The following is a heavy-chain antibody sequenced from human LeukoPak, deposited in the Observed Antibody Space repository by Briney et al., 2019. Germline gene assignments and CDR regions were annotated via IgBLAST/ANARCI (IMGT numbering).Heavy chain of an antibody. V-gene: IGHV1-2*06. CDR1: GYTFTGYY. D-gene: IGHD1-26*01. CDR3: AKSPGGSYYVSPFDY. Sequence: ASVKVSCKASGYTFTGYYMHRVRQAPGQGLEWMGRVNPNSGGTNYAQKFQGRVTMTRDTFISTAYMELSRLRSDDTAVYYCAKSPGGSYYVSPFDYWGQGTLVTVSS. J-gene: IGHJ4*02. CDR2: VNPNSGGT.